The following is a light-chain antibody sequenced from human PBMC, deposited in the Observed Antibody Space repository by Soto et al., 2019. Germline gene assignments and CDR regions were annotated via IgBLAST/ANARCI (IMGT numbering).Light chain of an antibody. J-gene: IGKJ3*01. Sequence: DIQMNQSPSSLSASVGDRVTITCQASQDISYYLNWYQHKPGKAPKLLIYDAFNFEIGVPSRFSGGGSGTHFSFTISGLHPEDIATYYCQYSRHRPHVGPGTKVHSK. V-gene: IGKV1-33*01. CDR2: DAF. CDR1: QDISYY. CDR3: QYSRHRPH.